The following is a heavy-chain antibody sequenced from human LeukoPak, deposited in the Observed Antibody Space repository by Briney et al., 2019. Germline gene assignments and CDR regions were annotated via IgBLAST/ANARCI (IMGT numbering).Heavy chain of an antibody. CDR3: ARDGTYYYESSGYYAEYFQH. J-gene: IGHJ1*01. CDR2: IWYDGSNK. V-gene: IGHV3-33*01. Sequence: GRSLRLSCAASGFTFSTYGMHWVRQAPGKGLEWVAVIWYDGSNKYYADSVKGRFTISRDNSKNTLYLQMNSLRAEDTAVYYCARDGTYYYESSGYYAEYFQHWGQGTLVTVSS. CDR1: GFTFSTYG. D-gene: IGHD3-22*01.